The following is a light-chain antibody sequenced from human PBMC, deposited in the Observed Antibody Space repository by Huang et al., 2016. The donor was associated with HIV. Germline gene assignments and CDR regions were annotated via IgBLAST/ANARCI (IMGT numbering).Light chain of an antibody. J-gene: IGKJ5*01. CDR2: DAS. CDR1: QSVSTF. Sequence: EIVLTQSPATLSLSPGERATVSCRASQSVSTFLAWYQHKPGQAPRLLIFDASNRASGVPAMFSGTGSGTDFTLTISSLEPSDVAVYYCQQHSYWPITFGRGTRLEI. CDR3: QQHSYWPIT. V-gene: IGKV3-11*01.